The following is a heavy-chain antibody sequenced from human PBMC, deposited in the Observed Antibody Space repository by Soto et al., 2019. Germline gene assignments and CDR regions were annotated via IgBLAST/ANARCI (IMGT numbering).Heavy chain of an antibody. J-gene: IGHJ4*02. V-gene: IGHV4-30-4*01. CDR1: GGCISSGDYY. CDR2: IYYSGST. D-gene: IGHD2-15*01. Sequence: TLALTCTVSGGCISSGDYYWSWIRQPPGKGLEWIGYIYYSGSTYYNPSLKSRVTISVDTSKNQFSLKLSSVTAADTAVYYCARAPLSSGGSCYVFDYWGQGTLVTASS. CDR3: ARAPLSSGGSCYVFDY.